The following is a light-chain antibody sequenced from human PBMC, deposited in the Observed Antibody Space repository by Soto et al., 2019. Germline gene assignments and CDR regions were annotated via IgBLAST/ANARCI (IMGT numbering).Light chain of an antibody. V-gene: IGKV3-20*01. CDR1: QSISSTS. CDR3: QQYGSSPKT. Sequence: EIVLTQSPGTLSLSPGERATLSCRASQSISSTSLAWYQQKPGQAPRLLMYAASSRATGIPDRFSGSGSGTDFTLTISRLEPEDFAVYYCQQYGSSPKTFGQGTKVDIK. CDR2: AAS. J-gene: IGKJ1*01.